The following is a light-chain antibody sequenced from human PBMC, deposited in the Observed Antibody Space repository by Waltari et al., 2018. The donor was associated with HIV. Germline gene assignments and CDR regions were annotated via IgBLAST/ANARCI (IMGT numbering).Light chain of an antibody. V-gene: IGLV6-57*02. Sequence: KFMLTQPHSVSESPGRTVTISCTGCTGNLARNYVQWYRQRPGSAPPTVLYEYTKRPSGVPDRFSGSIASSSNPASLTISGLRTEDEADYYCHSYDGSNWVFGGGTKLTVL. J-gene: IGLJ3*02. CDR1: TGNLARNY. CDR2: EYT. CDR3: HSYDGSNWV.